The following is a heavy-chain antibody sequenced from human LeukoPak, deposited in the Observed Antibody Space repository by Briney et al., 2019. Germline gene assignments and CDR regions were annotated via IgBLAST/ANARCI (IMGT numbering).Heavy chain of an antibody. CDR3: ARDIGSSGYYSGDY. CDR2: ISSSSSYI. CDR1: GFTFSSYS. D-gene: IGHD3-22*01. V-gene: IGHV3-21*01. Sequence: GGSLRLSCAASGFTFSSYSMNWVRQAPGKGLEWVSSISSSSSYIYYADSVKGRFTISRDNAKNSLYLQMNSLRAEDTAVYYCARDIGSSGYYSGDYWGQGTLVTVSS. J-gene: IGHJ4*02.